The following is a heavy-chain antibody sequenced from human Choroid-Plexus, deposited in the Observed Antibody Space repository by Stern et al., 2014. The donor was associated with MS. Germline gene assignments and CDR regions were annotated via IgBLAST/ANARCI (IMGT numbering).Heavy chain of an antibody. V-gene: IGHV3-30*18. CDR2: VSYDGSNK. J-gene: IGHJ5*02. CDR1: GFTFGSCA. CDR3: AKDRQYLTYXXXX. D-gene: IGHD2/OR15-2a*01. Sequence: VQLVQSGGGVVQPGRPLRLSCVASGFTFGSCAMHWVRQAPGKGLEWVAGVSYDGSNKYYADSVKGRFTISRDNSQNTLYMQMSSLRPEDTAVYYCAKDRQYLTYXXXXWGQGSLVTVSS.